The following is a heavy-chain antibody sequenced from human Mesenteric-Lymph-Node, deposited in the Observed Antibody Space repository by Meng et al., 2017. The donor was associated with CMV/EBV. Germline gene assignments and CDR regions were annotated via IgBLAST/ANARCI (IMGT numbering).Heavy chain of an antibody. Sequence: GESLKISCAASGFIFSDYYMSWIRQAPGKELEWVSYISGSASTIYYADSVKGRFTISRDNAKNSLYLQMNSLRAEDTAVYYCAREDVWGSYPFVGIQYYFDYWGQGTLVTVSS. CDR3: AREDVWGSYPFVGIQYYFDY. CDR1: GFIFSDYY. CDR2: ISGSASTI. J-gene: IGHJ4*02. D-gene: IGHD3-16*02. V-gene: IGHV3-11*04.